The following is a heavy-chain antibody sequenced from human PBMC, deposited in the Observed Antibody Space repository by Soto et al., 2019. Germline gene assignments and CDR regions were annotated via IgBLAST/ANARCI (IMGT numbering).Heavy chain of an antibody. CDR3: AREVLVNYYDSSGRGFDP. J-gene: IGHJ5*02. D-gene: IGHD3-22*01. Sequence: LSLTCTVSGGSISSYYWSWIRQPPGKGLEWIGYIYYSGSTNYNPSLKSRVTISVDTSKNQFSLKLSSVTAADTAVYYCAREVLVNYYDSSGRGFDPWGQGTLVTVSS. CDR1: GGSISSYY. CDR2: IYYSGST. V-gene: IGHV4-59*01.